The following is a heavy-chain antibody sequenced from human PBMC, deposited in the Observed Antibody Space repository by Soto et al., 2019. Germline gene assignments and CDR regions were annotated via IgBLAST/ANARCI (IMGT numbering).Heavy chain of an antibody. V-gene: IGHV4-59*07. Sequence: QVQLQESGPELVRPSDALSLTCTVSGASFNDNFWSWIRQPPGKGLEWIGYTGYTGITNYNASLKSRVTISVDTSKNQFSLSLTSVTAADTAVYFCARVGSIGTCRVIDSWGQGTQVNVAS. J-gene: IGHJ4*02. CDR1: GASFNDNF. D-gene: IGHD1-26*01. CDR2: TGYTGIT. CDR3: ARVGSIGTCRVIDS.